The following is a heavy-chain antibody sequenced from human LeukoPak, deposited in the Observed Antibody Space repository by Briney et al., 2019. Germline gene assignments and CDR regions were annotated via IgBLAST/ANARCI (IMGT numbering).Heavy chain of an antibody. Sequence: GGSLRLSCVASGFSSSDYAMHWVRQAPGKGLEWVAVISADGRDKYYIDSVRGRFTISRDNSKTTVFLQMNSLEVEDTAVYYCATPLTSKWSSSWYSGHFDYWGQGALVTVPS. J-gene: IGHJ4*02. CDR1: GFSSSDYA. D-gene: IGHD6-13*01. CDR3: ATPLTSKWSSSWYSGHFDY. V-gene: IGHV3-30*04. CDR2: ISADGRDK.